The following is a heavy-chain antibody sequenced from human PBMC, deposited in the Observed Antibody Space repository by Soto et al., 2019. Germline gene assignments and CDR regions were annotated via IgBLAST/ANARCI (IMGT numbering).Heavy chain of an antibody. V-gene: IGHV1-69*13. D-gene: IGHD3-22*01. J-gene: IGHJ3*02. CDR2: IIPIFGTA. CDR3: ARGMNYYDSSGYYGWGLDAFDI. Sequence: SVKVSCKASGGTFSSYAISWVQQAPGQGLEWMGGIIPIFGTANYAQKFQGRVTITADESTSTAYMELSSLRSEDTAVYYCARGMNYYDSSGYYGWGLDAFDIWGQGTMVTVSS. CDR1: GGTFSSYA.